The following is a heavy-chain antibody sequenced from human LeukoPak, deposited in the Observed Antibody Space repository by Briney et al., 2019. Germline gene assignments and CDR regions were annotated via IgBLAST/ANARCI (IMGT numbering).Heavy chain of an antibody. V-gene: IGHV3-21*01. CDR3: ARSNSGYHFDY. CDR1: GFIFSSYS. D-gene: IGHD3-22*01. J-gene: IGHJ4*02. Sequence: GGSLRLSCAASGFIFSSYSMNWVRQAPGRGLEWVSSISSSSSYIYYADSVKGRFTISRDNAKNSLYLQMNSLRAEDTAVYYCARSNSGYHFDYWGQGTLVTVSS. CDR2: ISSSSSYI.